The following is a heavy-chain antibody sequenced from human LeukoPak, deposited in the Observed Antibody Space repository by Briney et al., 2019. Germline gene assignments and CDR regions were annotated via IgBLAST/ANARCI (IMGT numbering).Heavy chain of an antibody. J-gene: IGHJ3*02. V-gene: IGHV4-30-2*01. D-gene: IGHD6-19*01. CDR1: GGSISSGGYS. Sequence: SQTLSLTCAVSGGSISSGGYSWGWIRQPPGKGLEWIGYIYHSGSTYYNPSLKSRVTISVDRSKNQFSLKLSSVTAADTAVYYCARHSSGWYTGAFDIWGQGTMVTVSS. CDR3: ARHSSGWYTGAFDI. CDR2: IYHSGST.